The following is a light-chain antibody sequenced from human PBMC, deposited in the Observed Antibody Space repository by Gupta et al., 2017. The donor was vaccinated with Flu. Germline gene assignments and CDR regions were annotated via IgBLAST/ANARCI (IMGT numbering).Light chain of an antibody. Sequence: GTLSLSPGERATLSCRASQSVSSSYLAWYQQKPGQAPRLLIYGASSRATGIPDRFSGSGSGTDFTLTISRLEPEDFVVYYCQQDGSSPWTFGQGTKVEIK. CDR2: GAS. CDR3: QQDGSSPWT. CDR1: QSVSSSY. J-gene: IGKJ1*01. V-gene: IGKV3-20*01.